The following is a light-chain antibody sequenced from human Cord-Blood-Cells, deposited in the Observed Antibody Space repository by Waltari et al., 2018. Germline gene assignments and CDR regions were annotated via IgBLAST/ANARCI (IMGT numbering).Light chain of an antibody. CDR2: AAS. Sequence: DIQLTQSPSSLPASVGNRVTITCRASQSISSYLIWYQQKPGKAPKLLIYAASSLQSGVPSRFSGSGSGTDFTLTISSLQPEDFATYYCQQSYSIPFTFGEGTKVEIK. V-gene: IGKV1-39*01. CDR1: QSISSY. CDR3: QQSYSIPFT. J-gene: IGKJ1*01.